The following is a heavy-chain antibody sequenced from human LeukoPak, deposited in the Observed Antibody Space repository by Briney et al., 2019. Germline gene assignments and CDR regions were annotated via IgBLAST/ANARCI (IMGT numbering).Heavy chain of an antibody. CDR1: GFTFNNYS. J-gene: IGHJ4*02. CDR3: ARDSVGWPRAYFDY. CDR2: ISSSSSNI. D-gene: IGHD1-26*01. V-gene: IGHV3-48*01. Sequence: GGSLRLSCAASGFTFNNYSMNWVRQAPGKGLEWVSYISSSSSNIYYIDSVKGRFTISRDNAKKSLYLQMNSLRAEDTAVYYRARDSVGWPRAYFDYWGRGTLVTVSS.